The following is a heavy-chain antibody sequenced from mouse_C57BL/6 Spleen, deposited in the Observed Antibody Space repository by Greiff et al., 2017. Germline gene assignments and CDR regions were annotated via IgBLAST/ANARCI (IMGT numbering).Heavy chain of an antibody. D-gene: IGHD2-1*01. CDR2: INPSNGGT. CDR3: ARSEGYGNYVFGY. J-gene: IGHJ2*01. Sequence: VQLQQPGTELVKPGASVKLSCKASGYTFTSYWMHWVKQRPGQGLAWIGNINPSNGGTNYNEKFKSKATLTVDKTASTAYMQHSGLTSEDSAVCYCARSEGYGNYVFGYWGQGTTLTGSS. CDR1: GYTFTSYW. V-gene: IGHV1-53*01.